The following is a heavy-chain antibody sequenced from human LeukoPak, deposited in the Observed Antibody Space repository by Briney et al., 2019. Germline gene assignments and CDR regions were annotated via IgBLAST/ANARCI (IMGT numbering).Heavy chain of an antibody. D-gene: IGHD4-17*01. CDR1: GFTFNNYA. CDR2: ISGGGETT. J-gene: IGHJ4*02. V-gene: IGHV3-23*01. CDR3: ARDYADYVGYFFFDY. Sequence: GGSLRLSCAASGFTFNNYAMNWVRQAPGKGLEWGSSISGGGETTYYADSAKGRFTISRDNSQNTLYLQMNSLRAEDTAVYYCARDYADYVGYFFFDYWGQGTLVTVSS.